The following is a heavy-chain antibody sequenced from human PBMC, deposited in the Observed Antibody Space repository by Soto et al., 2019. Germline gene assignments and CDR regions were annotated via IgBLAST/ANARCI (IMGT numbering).Heavy chain of an antibody. D-gene: IGHD5-12*01. CDR3: AKGDNLGPKTGYAFDP. J-gene: IGHJ5*02. CDR1: GDSVSSNTAS. V-gene: IGHV6-1*01. Sequence: SQTLSLTCAISGDSVSSNTASWNWIRQSPSRGLEWLGRTYFRSKWYNDYAVSVESRIITNPDTSNNQFSLQLNSVTPEDTAVYFCAKGDNLGPKTGYAFDPWGQGIMVTVSS. CDR2: TYFRSKWYN.